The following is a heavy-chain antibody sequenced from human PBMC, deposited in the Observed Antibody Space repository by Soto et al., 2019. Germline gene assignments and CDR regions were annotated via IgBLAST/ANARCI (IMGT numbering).Heavy chain of an antibody. D-gene: IGHD2-8*01. CDR2: ISGSGGST. J-gene: IGHJ4*02. CDR3: ANRPGQMAPYAFDY. V-gene: IGHV3-23*01. Sequence: EVHLLESGGTLVQPGGSLRLSCAASGFTFSSFPLSWVRQAPGKGLEWVSAISGSGGSTYYADSAKGRFTISRDNSKKPLYLKLDSLRAEDTAVYYCANRPGQMAPYAFDYWGQGTLVTVSS. CDR1: GFTFSSFP.